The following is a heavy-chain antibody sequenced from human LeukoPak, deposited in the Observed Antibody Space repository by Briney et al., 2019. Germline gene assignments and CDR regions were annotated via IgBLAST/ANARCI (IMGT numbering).Heavy chain of an antibody. D-gene: IGHD2-21*02. CDR3: ARGRVVVTAPFDY. V-gene: IGHV4-34*01. CDR1: GGSFSGYY. J-gene: IGHJ4*02. CDR2: INHSGST. Sequence: PSETLSLTCAVYGGSFSGYYWSWLRQPPGKGREWIGEINHSGSTNYNPSLKSRVTISVDTSKNQFSLKLSSVTAADSAVYYCARGRVVVTAPFDYWGQGTLVTVSS.